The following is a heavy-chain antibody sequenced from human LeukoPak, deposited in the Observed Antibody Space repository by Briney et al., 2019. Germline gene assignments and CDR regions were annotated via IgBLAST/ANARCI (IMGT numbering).Heavy chain of an antibody. CDR3: ARDFGRWFFDY. D-gene: IGHD4-23*01. Sequence: GGSLRLSCAASGFTFSSYWMHWVRQAPGKGLVWVSVSRMNSDVSSRSYADSVKGRFTISRDNAKNTLYLLMNSLRAEDTAVYYCARDFGRWFFDYWGQGTLVTVSS. CDR2: MNSDVSSR. V-gene: IGHV3-74*01. J-gene: IGHJ4*02. CDR1: GFTFSSYW.